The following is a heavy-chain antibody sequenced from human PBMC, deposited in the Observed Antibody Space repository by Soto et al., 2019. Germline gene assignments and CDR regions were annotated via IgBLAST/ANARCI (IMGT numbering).Heavy chain of an antibody. CDR3: ASLTHCSSTSCDQLYYYYYMDV. J-gene: IGHJ6*03. V-gene: IGHV3-74*01. D-gene: IGHD2-2*01. CDR2: INSDGSST. Sequence: SCAASGFTFSSYWMHWVRQAPGKGLVWVSRINSDGSSTSYADSVKGRFTISRDNAKNTLYLQMNSLRAEDTAVYYCASLTHCSSTSCDQLYYYYYMDVWGKGTTVTVSS. CDR1: GFTFSSYW.